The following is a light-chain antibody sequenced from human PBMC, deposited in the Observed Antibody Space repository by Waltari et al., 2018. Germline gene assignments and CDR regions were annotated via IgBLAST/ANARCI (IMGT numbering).Light chain of an antibody. Sequence: GERATLSCRASQSVGRSLAWYQQKPGQAPRLLIYGASNRATGIPDRFSGSGSGTDFSLTISRLEPEDFSVYYCQHYVRLPVTFGQGTRVEIK. J-gene: IGKJ1*01. CDR2: GAS. CDR1: QSVGRS. V-gene: IGKV3-20*01. CDR3: QHYVRLPVT.